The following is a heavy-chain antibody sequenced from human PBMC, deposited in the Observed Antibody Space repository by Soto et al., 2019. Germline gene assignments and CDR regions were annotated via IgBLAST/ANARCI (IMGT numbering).Heavy chain of an antibody. Sequence: QVPLVQSGAEVKKPGSVVKFACKASGGTFSSYAISWVRQAAGQGLEWMGGIIPIPGTANYAQKFQGRVTITADESTSTAYMELSSLRSEDTAVYYCARSHGSSTSLEIYYYYYYGMDVWGQGTTVTVSS. CDR1: GGTFSSYA. V-gene: IGHV1-69*01. J-gene: IGHJ6*02. CDR2: IIPIPGTA. D-gene: IGHD2-2*01. CDR3: ARSHGSSTSLEIYYYYYYGMDV.